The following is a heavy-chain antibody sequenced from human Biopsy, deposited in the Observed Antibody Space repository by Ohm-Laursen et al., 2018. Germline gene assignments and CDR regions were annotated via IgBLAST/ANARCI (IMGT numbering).Heavy chain of an antibody. CDR3: ARDYDTSGYYYVS. CDR1: GGSISSDY. J-gene: IGHJ5*02. CDR2: ISNRGST. D-gene: IGHD3-22*01. V-gene: IGHV4-59*08. Sequence: SETLSLTCAVSGGSISSDYWSWIRQSPGKGLEWIGYISNRGSTNYNPSLRGRVTISVDTSKNQFSLKLSSVTAADTAVYYCARDYDTSGYYYVSWGQGTLVTVSS.